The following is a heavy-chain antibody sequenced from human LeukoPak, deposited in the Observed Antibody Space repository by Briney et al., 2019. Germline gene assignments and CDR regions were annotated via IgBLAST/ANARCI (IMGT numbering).Heavy chain of an antibody. D-gene: IGHD3-10*01. V-gene: IGHV5-51*01. CDR3: SRRDYYRSGTSYYFDY. J-gene: IGHJ4*02. CDR2: VFPDDSDT. Sequence: HGGSLKISCNASAYSFISYWIVWVRQVPGKGLEWMVLVFPDDSDTRYSPYFQDQVSTLSDKSISTTYLLQISLKTSDTTMSYYSRRDYYRSGTSYYFDYWGQGTLVTVSS. CDR1: AYSFISYW.